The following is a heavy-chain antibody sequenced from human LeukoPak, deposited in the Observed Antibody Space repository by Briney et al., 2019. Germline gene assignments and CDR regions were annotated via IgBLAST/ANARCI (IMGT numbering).Heavy chain of an antibody. J-gene: IGHJ4*02. V-gene: IGHV3-74*01. CDR1: GFTFSTSW. CDR3: TATRPDY. Sequence: QPGGSLRLSCAASGFTFSTSWMHWVRQAPGKGLVWVARIKSDVRSTDYADSVKGRFTISREDANNILYLQMNSLRAEDTAVYFCTATRPDYWGQGNVVTVSS. CDR2: IKSDVRST. D-gene: IGHD2-21*02.